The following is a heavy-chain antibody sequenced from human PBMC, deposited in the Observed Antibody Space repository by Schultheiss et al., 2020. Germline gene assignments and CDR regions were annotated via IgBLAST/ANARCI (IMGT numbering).Heavy chain of an antibody. V-gene: IGHV1-18*01. CDR1: GYTFTSYG. D-gene: IGHD3-22*01. J-gene: IGHJ4*02. CDR2: ISAYNGNT. Sequence: ASVKVSCKASGYTFTSYGISWVRQAPGQGLEWMGWISAYNGNTNYAQKLQGRVTMTTDTSTSTAYMELRSLRSDDTAVYYCARDSTKIYDSSATFDYWGQGTLGTVSS. CDR3: ARDSTKIYDSSATFDY.